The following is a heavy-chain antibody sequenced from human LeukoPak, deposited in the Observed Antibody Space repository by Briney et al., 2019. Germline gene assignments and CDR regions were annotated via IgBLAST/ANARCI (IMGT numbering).Heavy chain of an antibody. CDR3: ARVGYSSGYYYDY. D-gene: IGHD3-22*01. V-gene: IGHV4-59*01. CDR2: IYYSGST. Sequence: SETLSLTCTVSGGSISSYYWSWIRQPPGKGLAWIGYIYYSGSTNYNPSLKSRVTISVDTSKNQFSLKLSSVTAADTAVYYCARVGYSSGYYYDYWGQGTLVTVSS. CDR1: GGSISSYY. J-gene: IGHJ4*02.